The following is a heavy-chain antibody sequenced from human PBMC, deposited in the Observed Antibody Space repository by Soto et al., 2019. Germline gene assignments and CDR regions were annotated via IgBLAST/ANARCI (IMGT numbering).Heavy chain of an antibody. CDR1: GGSISSSSYY. CDR3: ASGRTITCTNGVCYPGLYYGMDV. Sequence: SETLSLTXTVSGGSISSSSYYWGWIRQPPGKGLEWIGSIYYSGSTYYNPSLKSRVTISVDTSKNQFSLKLSSVTAVDTAVYYCASGRTITCTNGVCYPGLYYGMDVWGQGTTVTVSS. CDR2: IYYSGST. D-gene: IGHD2-8*01. J-gene: IGHJ6*02. V-gene: IGHV4-39*01.